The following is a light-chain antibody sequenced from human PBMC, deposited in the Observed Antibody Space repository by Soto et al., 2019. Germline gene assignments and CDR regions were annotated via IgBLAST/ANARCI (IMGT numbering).Light chain of an antibody. V-gene: IGLV2-14*01. J-gene: IGLJ1*01. Sequence: QSALTQPASVSGSPGQSITISCTGTSSDVGGYNYVSWYQQYPGKAPKLTIYDVSNRPSGVSNRFSGSKSDNTASLTISGLQAEDEADYYCSSYTSSSPYVFGTGTKVTVL. CDR1: SSDVGGYNY. CDR2: DVS. CDR3: SSYTSSSPYV.